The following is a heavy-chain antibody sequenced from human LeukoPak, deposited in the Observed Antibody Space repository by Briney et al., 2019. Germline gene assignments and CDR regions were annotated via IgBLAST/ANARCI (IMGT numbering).Heavy chain of an antibody. V-gene: IGHV4-59*08. D-gene: IGHD6-13*01. CDR2: MFYGVST. CDR1: GGSISSSY. Sequence: PSETLSLTCTVSGGSISSSYWSWIRQPPGKRLEWMGYMFYGVSTTYNPSLRSRVTISVDTSMNQFSLRLSSVTAADTAVYSCARGDIGAAEFFDNWGQGTLVTVSS. J-gene: IGHJ4*02. CDR3: ARGDIGAAEFFDN.